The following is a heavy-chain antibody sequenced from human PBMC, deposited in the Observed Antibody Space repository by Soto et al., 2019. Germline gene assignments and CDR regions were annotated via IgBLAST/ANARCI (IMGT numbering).Heavy chain of an antibody. CDR1: GYTFTSYC. V-gene: IGHV1-46*01. CDR3: ARPREVDTAMVGLYY. D-gene: IGHD5-18*01. CDR2: INPSGGST. J-gene: IGHJ4*02. Sequence: ASVKVCCKASGYTFTSYCMHWVRQAPGQGLEWMGIINPSGGSTSYAQKFQGRVTMTRDTSTSTVYMELSSLRSEDTAVYYCARPREVDTAMVGLYYWGQGTLVTVSS.